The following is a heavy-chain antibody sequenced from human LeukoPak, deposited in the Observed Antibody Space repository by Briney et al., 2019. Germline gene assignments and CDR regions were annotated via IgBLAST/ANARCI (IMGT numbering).Heavy chain of an antibody. J-gene: IGHJ5*02. V-gene: IGHV1-18*01. CDR1: GYTFTSYG. Sequence: GASVKVSCKASGYTFTSYGISWVRQAPGQGLEWMGWISAYNGNTNYAQKLQGRVTMTTDTSTSTAYMELRSLRSDDTAVYYCARDRYSSSPNWFDPWGQGTLVTVSS. D-gene: IGHD6-19*01. CDR2: ISAYNGNT. CDR3: ARDRYSSSPNWFDP.